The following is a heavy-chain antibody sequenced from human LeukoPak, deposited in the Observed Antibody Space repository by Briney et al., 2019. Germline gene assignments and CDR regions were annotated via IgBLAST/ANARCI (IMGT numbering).Heavy chain of an antibody. V-gene: IGHV1-69*01. J-gene: IGHJ4*02. CDR2: IIPIFGTA. CDR1: GGTFSSYA. CDR3: ARTRSGWYYFDY. D-gene: IGHD6-19*01. Sequence: SVKVSCKASGGTFSSYAISWVRQAPGQGLEWMGGIIPIFGTANYAQKFQGRVTITADEPTSTAYMELSSLRSEDTAVYYCARTRSGWYYFDYWGQGTLVTVSS.